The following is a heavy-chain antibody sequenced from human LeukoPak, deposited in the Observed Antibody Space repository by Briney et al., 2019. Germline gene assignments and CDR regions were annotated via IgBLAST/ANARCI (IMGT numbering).Heavy chain of an antibody. CDR3: ARDFWEDGYYMDV. V-gene: IGHV4-34*01. CDR2: INHSGST. D-gene: IGHD3-10*01. CDR1: GGSFSGYY. Sequence: SETLSLTCAVYGGSFSGYYWSWIRQPPGKGLEWIGEINHSGSTNYNPSLKSRVTISVDTSKNRFSLKLSSVTAADTAVCYCARDFWEDGYYMDVWGKGTTVTVSS. J-gene: IGHJ6*03.